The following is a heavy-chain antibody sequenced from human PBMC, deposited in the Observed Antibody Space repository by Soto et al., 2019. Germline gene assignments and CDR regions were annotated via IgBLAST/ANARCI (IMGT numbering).Heavy chain of an antibody. J-gene: IGHJ4*02. CDR3: ATVSNWGLEDSFDY. V-gene: IGHV3-23*01. Sequence: GGSLRLSCAASGFTFSSYAMSWVRQAPGKGLEWVSAISGSGGSTYYADSVKGRFTISRENSKKTLYLQMNSLRAEDTAVYYCATVSNWGLEDSFDYWGQGTLVTVSS. CDR2: ISGSGGST. D-gene: IGHD7-27*01. CDR1: GFTFSSYA.